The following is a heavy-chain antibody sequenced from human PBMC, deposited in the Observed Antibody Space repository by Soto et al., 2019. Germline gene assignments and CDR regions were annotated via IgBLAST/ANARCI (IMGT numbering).Heavy chain of an antibody. J-gene: IGHJ4*02. CDR1: GGSISSYY. D-gene: IGHD2-2*01. Sequence: SETLSLTCTVSGGSISSYYWSWIRQPPGKGLEWIGYIYYSGSTNYNPSLKSRVTISVDTSKNQFSLKLSSVTAADTAVYYCARLYCSSTSCYVDYWGQGTLVPVSS. V-gene: IGHV4-59*01. CDR2: IYYSGST. CDR3: ARLYCSSTSCYVDY.